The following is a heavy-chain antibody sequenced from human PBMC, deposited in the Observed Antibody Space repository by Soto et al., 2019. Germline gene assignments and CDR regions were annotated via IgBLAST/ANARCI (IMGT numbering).Heavy chain of an antibody. CDR2: IYTSASA. CDR3: AKDREEGYNFYYGMDV. D-gene: IGHD5-12*01. Sequence: SETLSLPCIVYGAYVNSYSWSWLRQSAGKGLEWIGRIYTSASANYSPSFKGRVTLSVDTSENQVFLKLTSVAAADTAIYYCAKDREEGYNFYYGMDVWGQGATVTV. CDR1: GAYVNSYS. V-gene: IGHV4-4*07. J-gene: IGHJ6*02.